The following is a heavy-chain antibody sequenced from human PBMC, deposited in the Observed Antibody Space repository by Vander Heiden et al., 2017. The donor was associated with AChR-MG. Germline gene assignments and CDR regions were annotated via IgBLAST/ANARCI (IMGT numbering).Heavy chain of an antibody. CDR1: GCASSSRSYY. J-gene: IGHJ4*02. Sequence: QLQLQESGPGLVKPSETLSLTCTVAGCASSSRSYYWGWMRQPTGKGLEWIGSIYYSGRTYYNPSLKSRVTISVDTSKNQFSLKLSSVTAADTAVYYCAVYYDSSGVVNWGQGTLVTVSS. D-gene: IGHD3-22*01. CDR2: IYYSGRT. CDR3: AVYYDSSGVVN. V-gene: IGHV4-39*01.